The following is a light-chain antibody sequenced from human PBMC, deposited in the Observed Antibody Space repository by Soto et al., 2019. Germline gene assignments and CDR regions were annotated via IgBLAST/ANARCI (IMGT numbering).Light chain of an antibody. CDR2: GAS. CDR3: QQYTNWPPWT. V-gene: IGKV3-15*01. CDR1: QSVSSY. J-gene: IGKJ1*01. Sequence: EIVLTQSPATLSLSPWERGTLCCRASQSVSSYLAWYQQKPGQAPRLLIYGASTRATGIPARFSGSGSGTEFTLTISSPQSEDFAIYYCQQYTNWPPWTFGQGTKVDIK.